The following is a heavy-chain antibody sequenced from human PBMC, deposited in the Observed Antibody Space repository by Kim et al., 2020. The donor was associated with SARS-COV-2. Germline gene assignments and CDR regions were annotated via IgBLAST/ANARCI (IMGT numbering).Heavy chain of an antibody. V-gene: IGHV1-24*01. CDR3: ATTGTGYNWFDP. Sequence: NYAQKFQGRVTMTEDTSTDTAYMELSSLRSEDTAVYYCATTGTGYNWFDPWGQGTLVTVSS. J-gene: IGHJ5*02. D-gene: IGHD3-10*01.